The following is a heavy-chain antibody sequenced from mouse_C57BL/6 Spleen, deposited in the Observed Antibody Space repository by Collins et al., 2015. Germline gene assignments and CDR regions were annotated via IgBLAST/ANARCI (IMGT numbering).Heavy chain of an antibody. CDR1: GFTFSDFY. J-gene: IGHJ1*01. D-gene: IGHD2-12*01. Sequence: EVKLVESGGGLVQPGGSLRLSCATSGFTFSDFYMEWVRQPPGKRLEWIAASRNKANDYTTGYSASVKGRFIVSRDTSQSILYLQMNALRAEDTAIYYCARDAYDWYFDVWGAGTTVTVSS. CDR3: ARDAYDWYFDV. CDR2: SRNKANDYTT. V-gene: IGHV7-1*02.